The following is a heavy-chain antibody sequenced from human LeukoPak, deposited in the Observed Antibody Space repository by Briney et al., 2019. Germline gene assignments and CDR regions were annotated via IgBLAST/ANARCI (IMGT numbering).Heavy chain of an antibody. Sequence: GGCLRLSCAASGFTFSSYEMNWVRQAPGKGLEWVSYITSSGSTIYYADSLKGRFTISRDNAKNSLYLQMNSLRAEDTAVYYCARDPYGYPFDYWGQRTLATVSS. D-gene: IGHD5-18*01. CDR2: ITSSGSTI. J-gene: IGHJ4*02. CDR3: ARDPYGYPFDY. V-gene: IGHV3-48*03. CDR1: GFTFSSYE.